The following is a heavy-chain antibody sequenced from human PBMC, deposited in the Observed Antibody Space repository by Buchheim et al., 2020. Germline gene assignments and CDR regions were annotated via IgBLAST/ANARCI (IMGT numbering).Heavy chain of an antibody. CDR1: GGSIGRSNW. CDR2: IYHSGRT. J-gene: IGHJ6*02. Sequence: QVQLQESGPGLVKPSGTLSLTCAVSGGSIGRSNWWGWVRQPPGKGLEWIGEIYHSGRTNYNPSLRSRVTISVDKSKNQFSLKLSSVTAADTAVYYCARLDCSATNCAEPYFYEGLDVWGQGTT. D-gene: IGHD2-15*01. CDR3: ARLDCSATNCAEPYFYEGLDV. V-gene: IGHV4-4*02.